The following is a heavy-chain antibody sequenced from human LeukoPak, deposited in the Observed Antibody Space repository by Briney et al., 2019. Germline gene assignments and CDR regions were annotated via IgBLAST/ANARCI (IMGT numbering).Heavy chain of an antibody. CDR3: AKEGQTYYYDSSGYYKPNDAFDI. D-gene: IGHD3-22*01. CDR1: GFTVSSNY. CDR2: IYSGGST. V-gene: IGHV3-66*01. J-gene: IGHJ3*02. Sequence: GGSLRLSCAASGFTVSSNYMSWVRQAPGKGLEWVSVIYSGGSTYYADSVKGRFTISRDNSKNTLYLQMNSLRAEDTAVYYCAKEGQTYYYDSSGYYKPNDAFDIWGQGTMVTVSS.